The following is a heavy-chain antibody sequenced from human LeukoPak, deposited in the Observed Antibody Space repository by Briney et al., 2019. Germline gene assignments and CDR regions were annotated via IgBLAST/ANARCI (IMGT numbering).Heavy chain of an antibody. CDR1: GFTFSSYA. V-gene: IGHV3-23*01. CDR3: AKVGYSSGWYRDY. J-gene: IGHJ4*02. D-gene: IGHD6-19*01. CDR2: ISGSGGST. Sequence: GGSLRLFCAASGFTFSSYAMSWVRQAPGKGLEWVSAISGSGGSTYYADSVKGRFTISRDNSKNTLYLQMNSLRAEDTAVYYCAKVGYSSGWYRDYWGQGTLVTVSS.